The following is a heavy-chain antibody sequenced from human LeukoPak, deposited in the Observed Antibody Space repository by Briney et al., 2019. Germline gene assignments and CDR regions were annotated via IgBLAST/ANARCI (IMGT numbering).Heavy chain of an antibody. J-gene: IGHJ4*02. V-gene: IGHV3-23*01. D-gene: IGHD2-15*01. Sequence: GGSLRLSCAASGFTFGSYAMSWVRQAPGKGLEWVSAISGSGGSTYYADSVKGRFTISRDNSKNTLYLQMNSLRAEDTAVYYCAKVSGSGGTKYQPFDYWGQGTLVTASS. CDR1: GFTFGSYA. CDR3: AKVSGSGGTKYQPFDY. CDR2: ISGSGGST.